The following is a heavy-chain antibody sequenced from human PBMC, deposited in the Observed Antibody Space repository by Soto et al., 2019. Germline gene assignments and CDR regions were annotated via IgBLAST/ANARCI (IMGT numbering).Heavy chain of an antibody. J-gene: IGHJ6*02. CDR3: ARDIVAAGPPPYYYYYGMDV. CDR2: INPNSGGT. CDR1: GYTFTGYY. Sequence: GASVKVSCKASGYTFTGYYMHWVRQAPGQGLEWMGWINPNSGGTNYAQKFQGWVTMTRDTSISTAYMELSRLRSDDTAVYYCARDIVAAGPPPYYYYYGMDVWGQGTTVTVSS. V-gene: IGHV1-2*04. D-gene: IGHD6-13*01.